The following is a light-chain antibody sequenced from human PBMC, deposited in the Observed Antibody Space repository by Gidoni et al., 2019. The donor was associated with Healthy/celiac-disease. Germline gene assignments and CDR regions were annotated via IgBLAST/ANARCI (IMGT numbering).Light chain of an antibody. CDR3: QQSYSTPI. Sequence: DIQMTQSPSSLSASVGDRVTITCRARQSISSYLNWYQQKPGKAPKLLIYAASSLQSGVPSRFSGSGSGTDFTLTISSLQPEDFATYYCQQSYSTPIFGGGTKVEIK. J-gene: IGKJ4*01. CDR1: QSISSY. CDR2: AAS. V-gene: IGKV1-39*01.